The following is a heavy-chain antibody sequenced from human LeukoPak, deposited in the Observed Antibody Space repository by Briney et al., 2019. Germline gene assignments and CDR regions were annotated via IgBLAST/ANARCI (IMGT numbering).Heavy chain of an antibody. J-gene: IGHJ4*02. CDR2: ISSSSTI. V-gene: IGHV3-48*01. CDR3: ARGDPSYFDY. CDR1: GFTFSSYS. Sequence: GGSLRLSCAASGFTFSSYSMNWVRQAPGKGLEWVSYISSSSTIYYADSVKGRFTISRDNAKNSLYLQMNSLRAEDTAVYYCARGDPSYFDYWGQGTLVTVSS.